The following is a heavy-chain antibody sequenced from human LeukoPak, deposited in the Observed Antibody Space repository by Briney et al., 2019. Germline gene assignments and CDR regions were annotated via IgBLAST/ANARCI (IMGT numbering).Heavy chain of an antibody. Sequence: GGSLRLSCAASGFTLSASGMHWVRLSPGKGLQWVAFILYDGTYKIYADSVKGRFTISRDDSKNTLYLQMNSLTPEDTAVYFCAKAFAYGDQFFDPWGRGTLVTVSS. J-gene: IGHJ5*02. D-gene: IGHD4-17*01. CDR3: AKAFAYGDQFFDP. V-gene: IGHV3-30*02. CDR2: ILYDGTYK. CDR1: GFTLSASG.